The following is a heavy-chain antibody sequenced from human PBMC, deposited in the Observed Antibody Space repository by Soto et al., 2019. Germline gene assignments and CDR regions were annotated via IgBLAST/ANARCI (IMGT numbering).Heavy chain of an antibody. Sequence: SETLSLTCAVSGGSISNGGYSWSWLRQPPGKGLEWIGFISHSGNTYYNPSLRSRVIISIDKSRNHFSLGLKSVTAADTSVYYCARTSYDILTGRLDAFDVWGQGTMVTVSS. D-gene: IGHD3-9*01. CDR3: ARTSYDILTGRLDAFDV. V-gene: IGHV4-30-2*01. J-gene: IGHJ3*01. CDR2: ISHSGNT. CDR1: GGSISNGGYS.